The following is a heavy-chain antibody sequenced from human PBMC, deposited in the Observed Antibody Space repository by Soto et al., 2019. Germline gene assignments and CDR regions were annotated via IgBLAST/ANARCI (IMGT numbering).Heavy chain of an antibody. CDR1: GFTFSSYG. D-gene: IGHD2-2*01. V-gene: IGHV3-33*01. CDR2: IWSDGNNK. CDR3: SRGGYCSSTSCRYYYYYGMDV. Sequence: AVGSLRLSCAASGFTFSSYGMHWVRQAPGKGLEWVAVIWSDGNNKYYADSVKGRFTISRDNSKNTLYLQMNSLRAEDTALYFCSRGGYCSSTSCRYYYYYGMDVWGQGTTVTVSS. J-gene: IGHJ6*02.